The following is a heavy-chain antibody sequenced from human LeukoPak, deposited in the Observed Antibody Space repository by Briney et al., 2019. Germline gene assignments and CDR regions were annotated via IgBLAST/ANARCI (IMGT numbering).Heavy chain of an antibody. Sequence: GESLKISCKGSGYSFPSCWIGLVRQMPGKGLEWMGIIYPGDSDTRYSPSFQGQVTISADKSISTAYLQWSSLKASDTAMYDCATRPAPSYYDSSGYYFDRYFDLWGRGTLVTVSS. CDR2: IYPGDSDT. J-gene: IGHJ2*01. D-gene: IGHD3-22*01. V-gene: IGHV5-51*01. CDR3: ATRPAPSYYDSSGYYFDRYFDL. CDR1: GYSFPSCW.